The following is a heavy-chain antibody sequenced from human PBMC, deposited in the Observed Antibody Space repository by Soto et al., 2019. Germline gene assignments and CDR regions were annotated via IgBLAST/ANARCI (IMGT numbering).Heavy chain of an antibody. CDR3: VRDLDGSGSYYSDH. CDR2: ISPYNGNT. CDR1: GYIFIAYG. J-gene: IGHJ4*02. Sequence: ASVKVSCKASGYIFIAYGISWVRQAPGQGLEWMGRISPYNGNTNYAQNLQGRVTMTTDTSTTTAYMELRSLRSDDTAVYYCVRDLDGSGSYYSDHWGQGTKVTVSS. D-gene: IGHD3-10*01. V-gene: IGHV1-18*01.